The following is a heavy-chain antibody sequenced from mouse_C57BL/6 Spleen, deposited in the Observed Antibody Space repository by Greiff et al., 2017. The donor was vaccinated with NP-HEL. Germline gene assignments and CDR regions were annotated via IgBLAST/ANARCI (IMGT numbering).Heavy chain of an antibody. D-gene: IGHD1-1*01. Sequence: QVQLKQSGAELVKPGASVKLSCKASGYTFTEYTIHWVKQRSGQGLEWIGWFYPGSGSIKYNEKFKDKATLTADKSSSTVYMELSRLTSEDSAVYFCARHEGPHYYGSSYAWFAYWGQGTLVTVSA. CDR2: FYPGSGSI. J-gene: IGHJ3*01. V-gene: IGHV1-62-2*01. CDR3: ARHEGPHYYGSSYAWFAY. CDR1: GYTFTEYT.